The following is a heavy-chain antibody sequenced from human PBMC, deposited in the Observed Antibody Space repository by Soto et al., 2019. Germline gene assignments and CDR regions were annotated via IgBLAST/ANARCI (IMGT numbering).Heavy chain of an antibody. CDR3: AREGATQSSPDY. V-gene: IGHV3-21*01. D-gene: IGHD1-26*01. CDR1: GFAFGNYV. Sequence: GGSLRLSCVASGFAFGNYVMIWVRQAPGKGLEWVSSITDSSDYIYYADSVKGRFTISRDNAKNSLHLQMNGLRADDTAVYYCAREGATQSSPDYWGQGTLVTVSS. J-gene: IGHJ4*02. CDR2: ITDSSDYI.